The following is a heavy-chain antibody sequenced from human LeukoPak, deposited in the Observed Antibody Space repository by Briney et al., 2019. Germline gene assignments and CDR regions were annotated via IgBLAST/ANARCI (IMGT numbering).Heavy chain of an antibody. Sequence: PSQTLSLTCTVSGGSISSGGYYWSWIRQHPGKGLEWIGYIYYSGSTYYNPSLKSRVTISVDTSKNQFSLKLSSVTAADTAVYYCARDHDSPYCSSTSCSGDYWGQGTLVTVSS. D-gene: IGHD2-2*01. V-gene: IGHV4-31*03. CDR2: IYYSGST. CDR3: ARDHDSPYCSSTSCSGDY. CDR1: GGSISSGGYY. J-gene: IGHJ4*02.